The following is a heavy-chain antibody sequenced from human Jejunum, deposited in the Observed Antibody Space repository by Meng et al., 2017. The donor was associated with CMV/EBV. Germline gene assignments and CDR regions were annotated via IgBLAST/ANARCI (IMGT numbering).Heavy chain of an antibody. CDR2: IYSGGNT. J-gene: IGHJ4*02. CDR1: GFTVSTNY. V-gene: IGHV3-53*01. Sequence: EGHLVEHGGGLIQAGGSPRLSFAAAGFTVSTNYMSWVRQAPGKGLEWVSVIYSGGNTYYADSVKSRFTISRDNSKNTLYLQMNNLRADDTAVYYCAKEGLNAPFDYWGQGTLVTVSS. CDR3: AKEGLNAPFDY.